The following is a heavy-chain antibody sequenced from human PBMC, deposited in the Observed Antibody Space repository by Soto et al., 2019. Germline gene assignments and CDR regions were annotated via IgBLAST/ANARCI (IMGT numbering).Heavy chain of an antibody. CDR1: GFDFSIYP. CDR2: ISSTSKFI. V-gene: IGHV3-21*02. J-gene: IGHJ4*02. Sequence: EVQLVESGGGLVKPGGSLRLSCAASGFDFSIYPMNWVRHVPGKGLEWVSFISSTSKFIFYADSVRGRFTTSRDDAKNALYLQMNSLRVEDTAVYYCARLGDVWGQGAQVTVSS. CDR3: ARLGDV.